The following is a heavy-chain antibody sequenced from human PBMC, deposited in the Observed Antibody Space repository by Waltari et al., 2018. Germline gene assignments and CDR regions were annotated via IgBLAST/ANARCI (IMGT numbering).Heavy chain of an antibody. D-gene: IGHD6-13*01. V-gene: IGHV4-34*01. J-gene: IGHJ6*02. CDR1: GGSFSGYY. Sequence: QVQLQQWGAGLLKPSETLSLTCAVYGGSFSGYYWSWIRQPPGTGLEWIGEINHSGSTNYNPSLKSRVTISVDTSKNQCSLKLSSVTAADTAVYYCARGPPPAAGYYYYYYGMDVWGQGTTVTVSS. CDR2: INHSGST. CDR3: ARGPPPAAGYYYYYYGMDV.